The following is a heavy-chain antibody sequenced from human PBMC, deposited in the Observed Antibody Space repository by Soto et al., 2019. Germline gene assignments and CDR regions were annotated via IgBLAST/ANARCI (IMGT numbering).Heavy chain of an antibody. D-gene: IGHD1-26*01. V-gene: IGHV4-34*01. CDR1: GGSFSGYY. J-gene: IGHJ6*02. CDR2: INHSGST. CDR3: ASLRGSYDYYGMDV. Sequence: SETLSLTCAVYGGSFSGYYWGWIRQPPGKGLEWIGEINHSGSTNYNPSLKSRVTISVDTSKNQFSLKLSSVTAADTAVYYCASLRGSYDYYGMDVWGQGTTVTVSS.